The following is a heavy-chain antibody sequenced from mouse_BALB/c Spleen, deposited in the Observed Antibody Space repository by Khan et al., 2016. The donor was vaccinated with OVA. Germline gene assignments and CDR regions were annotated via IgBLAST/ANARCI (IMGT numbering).Heavy chain of an antibody. CDR1: GYSFTSYL. J-gene: IGHJ3*01. D-gene: IGHD1-3*01. CDR3: TRGGYSSFAY. V-gene: IGHV1-5*01. CDR2: IYPGNSDT. Sequence: VQLQQSGTVLARPGASVKMSCKASGYSFTSYLIHWVKQRPGQGLEWIGSIYPGNSDTSYNQKFKDKAKLTAGTSASTAYMELSSLTNEDSAVYYCTRGGYSSFAYWGQGTLVTVSA.